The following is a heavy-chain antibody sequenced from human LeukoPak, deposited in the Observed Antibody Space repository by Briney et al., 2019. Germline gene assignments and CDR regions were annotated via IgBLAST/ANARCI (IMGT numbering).Heavy chain of an antibody. CDR3: ATVLEKWELLSTYFDY. CDR2: ISSSSSTI. CDR1: GFTFSSYS. D-gene: IGHD1-26*01. V-gene: IGHV3-48*02. Sequence: GGSLRLSCAASGFTFSSYSMNWVRQAPGKGLEWVSYISSSSSTIYYADSVKGRFTISRDNVKNSLYLQMNSLRDEDTAVYYCATVLEKWELLSTYFDYWGQGTLVTVSS. J-gene: IGHJ4*02.